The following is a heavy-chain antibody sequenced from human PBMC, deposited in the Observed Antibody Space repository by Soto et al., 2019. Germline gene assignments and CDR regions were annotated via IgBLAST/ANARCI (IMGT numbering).Heavy chain of an antibody. CDR2: ISSSSSTI. CDR3: ARNRPETSFDFWGGYSPLFDY. CDR1: GFTFSSYS. Sequence: PGGSLRLSCAASGFTFSSYSMNWVRQAPGKGLEWVSYISSSSSTIYYAESEKGRFTISRNNDKNPPYLQMNSLRAEDTAVYYCARNRPETSFDFWGGYSPLFDYWGQGTLVHVSS. J-gene: IGHJ4*02. V-gene: IGHV3-48*01. D-gene: IGHD3-3*01.